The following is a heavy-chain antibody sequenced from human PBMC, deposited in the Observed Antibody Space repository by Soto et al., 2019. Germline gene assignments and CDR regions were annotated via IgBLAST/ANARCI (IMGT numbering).Heavy chain of an antibody. D-gene: IGHD3-22*01. CDR3: AMTRLYDTGTNDYHRDALDI. V-gene: IGHV3-23*01. Sequence: GGSLRLSCAASGFSFGTYVMNCIPQAPGKGLEWASGMSGRGGRVYSADPVKRRFTISRDNSRNTLYLQMNSLRAEDTAIYYCAMTRLYDTGTNDYHRDALDIWGQGTQVTVSS. CDR2: MSGRGGRV. J-gene: IGHJ3*02. CDR1: GFSFGTYV.